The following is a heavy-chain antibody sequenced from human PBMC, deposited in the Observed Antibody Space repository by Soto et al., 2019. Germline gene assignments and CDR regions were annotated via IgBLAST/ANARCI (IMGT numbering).Heavy chain of an antibody. CDR1: GYTFTSYY. CDR2: INPSGGST. CDR3: ARDWDYYDSSGYHEGFDY. J-gene: IGHJ4*02. V-gene: IGHV1-46*01. D-gene: IGHD3-22*01. Sequence: ASVKVSCKASGYTFTSYYMHWARQAPGQRLEWKGIINPSGGSTSYAQKFQGRVTMTRDTSTSTFYMELSSLRSEDTAVYYCARDWDYYDSSGYHEGFDYWGQGTLVTVSS.